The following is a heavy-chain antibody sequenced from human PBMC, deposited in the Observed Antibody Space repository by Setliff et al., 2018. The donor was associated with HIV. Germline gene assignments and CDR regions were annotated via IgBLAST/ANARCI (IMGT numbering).Heavy chain of an antibody. CDR1: GGSISSYY. Sequence: PSETLSLTCTVSGGSISSYYWSWIRQPPEKGLEWIGYIYDRGGTNYNPSLKSRVTISLDTSKNQFSLKLNSVTAADTAVDYCARDGTYYYDSSGYGYAFDIWGQGTMVTVSS. CDR3: ARDGTYYYDSSGYGYAFDI. J-gene: IGHJ3*02. CDR2: IYDRGGT. D-gene: IGHD3-22*01. V-gene: IGHV4-59*12.